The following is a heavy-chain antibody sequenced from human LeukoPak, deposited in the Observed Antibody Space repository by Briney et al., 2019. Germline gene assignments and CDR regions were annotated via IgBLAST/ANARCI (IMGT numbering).Heavy chain of an antibody. CDR2: ISWNSGNI. D-gene: IGHD6-13*01. CDR1: GFTFSSYG. V-gene: IGHV3-9*03. Sequence: PGGSLRLSCAASGFTFSSYGMSWVRQAPGMGLEWVSGISWNSGNIGYADSVKGRFTISRDNAKNSLYLQMNSLRAEDMALYYCAKGGSSSWYRDAFDIWGQGTLVTVSS. J-gene: IGHJ3*02. CDR3: AKGGSSSWYRDAFDI.